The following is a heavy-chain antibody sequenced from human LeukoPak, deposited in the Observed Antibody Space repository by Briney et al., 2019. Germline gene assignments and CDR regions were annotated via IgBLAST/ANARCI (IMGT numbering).Heavy chain of an antibody. V-gene: IGHV3-53*01. CDR2: IYSGGTT. CDR1: GFTPSSNY. D-gene: IGHD5-12*01. J-gene: IGHJ4*02. Sequence: GGSLRLSCAASGFTPSSNYMNWVRQAPGKGLEWVSVIYSGGTTYYTDSVKGRFIISRDNSKNTLYLQMNSLRVEDTAVYYCARGSGTNYFDYWGQGTLVTVSS. CDR3: ARGSGTNYFDY.